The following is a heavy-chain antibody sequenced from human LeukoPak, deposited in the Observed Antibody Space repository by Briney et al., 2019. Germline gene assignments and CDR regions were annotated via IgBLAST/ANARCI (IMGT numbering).Heavy chain of an antibody. CDR3: VRGDYGDYTLFDY. Sequence: GGSLRLSCAASGFTFTTNAMSWVRQAPGKGLEWVSVIYSGGSTYYADSVKGRFTISRDNSKNTLYLQMNSLRAEDTAVYYCVRGDYGDYTLFDYWGQGTLVTVSS. V-gene: IGHV3-53*01. CDR2: IYSGGST. D-gene: IGHD4-17*01. CDR1: GFTFTTNA. J-gene: IGHJ4*02.